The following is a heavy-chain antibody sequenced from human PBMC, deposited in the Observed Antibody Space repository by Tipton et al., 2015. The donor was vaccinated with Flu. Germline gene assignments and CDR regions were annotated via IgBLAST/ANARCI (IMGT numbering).Heavy chain of an antibody. Sequence: QVQLVQSGGGLVQPGGSLRLSCAVSGVSTTSTLYYWSWIRQPAGKGLEWIGRVYSSGSTDYSPSLKSRVTISLDTSKNQFSLNLSSVTAADTAVYYCARKRTGRPFDIWGQGTMVTVS. CDR1: GVSTTSTLYY. CDR3: ARKRTGRPFDI. J-gene: IGHJ3*02. D-gene: IGHD3-10*01. CDR2: VYSSGST. V-gene: IGHV4-61*02.